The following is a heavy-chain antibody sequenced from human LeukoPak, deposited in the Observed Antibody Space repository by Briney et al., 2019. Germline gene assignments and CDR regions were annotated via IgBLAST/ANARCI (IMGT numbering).Heavy chain of an antibody. CDR2: ISTTGTTI. Sequence: GGSLRLSCAASGFTFSDYYMTWIRQAPGKGLEWVSYISTTGTTIYYADSVKGRFTISRDNAKNSLYLQMNSLRAEDTAVYYCARGVGYSYGSDYWGQGTLVTVSS. CDR3: ARGVGYSYGSDY. D-gene: IGHD5-18*01. J-gene: IGHJ4*02. V-gene: IGHV3-11*01. CDR1: GFTFSDYY.